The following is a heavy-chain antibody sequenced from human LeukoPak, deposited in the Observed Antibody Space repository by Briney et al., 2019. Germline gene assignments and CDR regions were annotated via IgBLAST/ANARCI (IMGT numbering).Heavy chain of an antibody. V-gene: IGHV3-33*01. CDR1: GFTFSSYG. CDR2: IWYDGSNK. J-gene: IGHJ6*02. Sequence: PGGSLRLSCAASGFTFSSYGMHWVRQAPGKGLEWVAVIWYDGSNKYYADSVKGRFTISRDNSKNTLYLQMNSLRAEDTAVYYCARGDTPGSYYYCGMDVWGQGTTVTVSS. D-gene: IGHD5-18*01. CDR3: ARGDTPGSYYYCGMDV.